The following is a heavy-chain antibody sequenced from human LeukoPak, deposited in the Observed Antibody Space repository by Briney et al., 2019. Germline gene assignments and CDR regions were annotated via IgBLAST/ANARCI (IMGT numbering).Heavy chain of an antibody. CDR3: ARVGRRYYDSSGCYFDY. V-gene: IGHV1-69*05. CDR2: IIPIFGTA. D-gene: IGHD3-22*01. CDR1: GGTFSSYA. Sequence: SVKVSCKASGGTFSSYAISWVRQAPGQGLEWMGRIIPIFGTANYAQKFQGRVTITTDESTSTAYMELSSLRSEDTAVYYCARVGRRYYDSSGCYFDYWGQGTLVTVSS. J-gene: IGHJ4*02.